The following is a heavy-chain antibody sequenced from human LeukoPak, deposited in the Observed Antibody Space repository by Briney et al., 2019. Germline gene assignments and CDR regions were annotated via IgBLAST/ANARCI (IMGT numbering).Heavy chain of an antibody. CDR3: VAGSGWRFDY. J-gene: IGHJ4*02. CDR1: GFTFGAYT. V-gene: IGHV3-48*04. D-gene: IGHD6-19*01. Sequence: GGSLRLSCAASGFTFGAYTMNWVRQAPGKGLEWVSYISISSTTIYYADSVKGRFTISRDDAKNSLYLQMNSLRVEDTAVYYCVAGSGWRFDYWGQGTLVTVSS. CDR2: ISISSTTI.